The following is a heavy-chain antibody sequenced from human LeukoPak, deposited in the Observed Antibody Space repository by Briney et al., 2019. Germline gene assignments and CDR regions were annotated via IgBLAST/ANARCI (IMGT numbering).Heavy chain of an antibody. CDR1: GFTFSSYA. D-gene: IGHD3-22*01. J-gene: IGHJ4*02. CDR2: ISGSGEST. V-gene: IGHV3-23*01. Sequence: GGSLRLSCAASGFTFSSYAMSWVRQAPGKGLVWVSGISGSGESTYYADSVKGRFTISRDNSKNTLYLQMNSLRAEDTAVYYCAKVLDGTGYWNNYFDSWGQGTLVTVSS. CDR3: AKVLDGTGYWNNYFDS.